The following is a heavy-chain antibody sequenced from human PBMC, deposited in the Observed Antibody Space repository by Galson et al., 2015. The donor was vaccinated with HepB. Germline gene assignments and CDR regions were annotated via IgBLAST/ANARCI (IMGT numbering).Heavy chain of an antibody. CDR1: GFTFSSYA. CDR2: ISGSGGST. J-gene: IGHJ6*03. CDR3: AKGRVPAAIPPSYMDV. D-gene: IGHD2-2*02. V-gene: IGHV3-23*01. Sequence: SLRLSCAASGFTFSSYAMSWVRQAPGKGLEWVSAISGSGGSTYYADSVKGRFTISRDNSKNTLYLQMNSLRAEDTAVYYCAKGRVPAAIPPSYMDVWGKGTTVTVSS.